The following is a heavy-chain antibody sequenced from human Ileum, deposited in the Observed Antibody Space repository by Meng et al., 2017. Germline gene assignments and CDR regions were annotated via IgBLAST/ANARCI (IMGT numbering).Heavy chain of an antibody. V-gene: IGHV4-4*02. J-gene: IGHJ4*02. D-gene: IGHD3-10*01. CDR3: ARGGGMVRGEYYFDY. CDR2: IYHSGST. CDR1: GGSISSSNW. Sequence: SETLSLTCAVSGGSISSSNWWSWVRQPPGKGLECIGEIYHSGSTNYNPSLKSRVTISVDKSKNQFSLKLGSVTAADTAVYYCARGGGMVRGEYYFDYWGQGTLVTVSS.